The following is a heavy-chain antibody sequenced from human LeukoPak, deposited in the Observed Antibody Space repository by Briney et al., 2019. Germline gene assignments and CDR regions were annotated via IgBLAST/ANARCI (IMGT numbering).Heavy chain of an antibody. CDR3: ARDFCSGGSCYLDAFDI. Sequence: PGRSVRLSCAASGFTFSSYGMHWVRQAPGKGLEWVAVIWYDGTNTYYADSVKGRFTISRDNSKNTLYLQMNSLRAEDTAVYYCARDFCSGGSCYLDAFDIWGQGTIVTVPS. CDR2: IWYDGTNT. V-gene: IGHV3-33*01. CDR1: GFTFSSYG. J-gene: IGHJ3*02. D-gene: IGHD2-15*01.